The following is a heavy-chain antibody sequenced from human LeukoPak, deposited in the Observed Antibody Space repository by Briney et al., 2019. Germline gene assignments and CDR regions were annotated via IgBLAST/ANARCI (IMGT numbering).Heavy chain of an antibody. J-gene: IGHJ5*02. CDR1: GFTFSSYG. V-gene: IGHV3-30*02. CDR3: AKGGGGVGSGSLDL. Sequence: GGSLRLSCAASGFTFSSYGMHWVRQAPGKGLEWVAFIRYDGSDEYYADSVKGRFTISRDNSKNTLYLQMKSLTTEDTAVYYCAKGGGGVGSGSLDLWGQGTLVTVSS. CDR2: IRYDGSDE. D-gene: IGHD3-10*01.